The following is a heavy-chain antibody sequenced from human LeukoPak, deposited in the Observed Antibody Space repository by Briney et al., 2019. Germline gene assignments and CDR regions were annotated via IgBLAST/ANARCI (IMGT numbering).Heavy chain of an antibody. J-gene: IGHJ3*02. CDR3: ARGGTALEDAFDI. Sequence: SETLSLTCTVSGGSISNYYWSWIRQPPGKGLEWIGFIYYSGSTTYNPSLKSRVTISVDTSKNQFSLKLSSVTAADKAVYYCARGGTALEDAFDIWGQGTMVTVSS. CDR1: GGSISNYY. D-gene: IGHD1-1*01. V-gene: IGHV4-59*08. CDR2: IYYSGST.